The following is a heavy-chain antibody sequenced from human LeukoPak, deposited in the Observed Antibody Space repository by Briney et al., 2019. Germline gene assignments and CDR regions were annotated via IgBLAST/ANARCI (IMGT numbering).Heavy chain of an antibody. Sequence: SETLSLTCTVSGGSISSSSYYWDWIRQPPGKGLEWIGSIYYSGSTYYNPSLKSRVTISVDTSKNQFSLKLSSVTAADTAVYYCARQVTSRWFDPWGQGTLVTVSS. CDR3: ARQVTSRWFDP. CDR1: GGSISSSSYY. D-gene: IGHD4-11*01. CDR2: IYYSGST. J-gene: IGHJ5*02. V-gene: IGHV4-39*01.